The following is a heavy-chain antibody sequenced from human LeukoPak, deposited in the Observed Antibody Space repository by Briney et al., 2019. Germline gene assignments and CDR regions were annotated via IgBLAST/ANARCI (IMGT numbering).Heavy chain of an antibody. CDR1: GFTFSSYG. J-gene: IGHJ6*02. D-gene: IGHD2-2*01. CDR3: ARGSSSTNGFYGMDV. CDR2: ISSSGSTI. Sequence: PGGSLRLSCAASGFTFSSYGMNWVRQAPGKGLEWVSYISSSGSTIYYGDSVKGRFTISRDNAKNSLYLQMNSLRAEDTAVYYCARGSSSTNGFYGMDVWGQGTTVTVSS. V-gene: IGHV3-48*03.